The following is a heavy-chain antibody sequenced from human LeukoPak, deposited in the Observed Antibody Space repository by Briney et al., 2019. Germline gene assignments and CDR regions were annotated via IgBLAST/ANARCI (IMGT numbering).Heavy chain of an antibody. CDR3: AKEYIIAVGGTVAFDY. V-gene: IGHV3-7*01. CDR2: IRQDGGEG. Sequence: GGSLRLSCAASGFMFSSYWMTWVRQAPGKGLEWVANIRQDGGEGYYVDSVKGRFTVSRDNAKNSLYLQMNSLRAEDTAVYYCAKEYIIAVGGTVAFDYWGQGTLVTVSS. CDR1: GFMFSSYW. D-gene: IGHD6-19*01. J-gene: IGHJ4*02.